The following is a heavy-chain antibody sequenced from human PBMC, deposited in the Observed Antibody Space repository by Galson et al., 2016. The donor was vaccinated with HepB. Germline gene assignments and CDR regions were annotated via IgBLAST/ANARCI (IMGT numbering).Heavy chain of an antibody. D-gene: IGHD7-27*01. CDR2: IHHSGNT. V-gene: IGHV4-34*01. Sequence: SETLSLTCAVSGGSFSGYYWTWIRQPPGKGLEWIGKIHHSGNTTYNPSLHSRVTISVGTSKNQFSLKVNSVTAAATAVYYCARGARTSDRRWGLADSWGRGTLVSVYS. J-gene: IGHJ2*01. CDR1: GGSFSGYY. CDR3: ARGARTSDRRWGLADS.